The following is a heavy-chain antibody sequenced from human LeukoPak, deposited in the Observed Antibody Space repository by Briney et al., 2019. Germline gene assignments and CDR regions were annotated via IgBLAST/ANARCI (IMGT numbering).Heavy chain of an antibody. V-gene: IGHV4-34*01. J-gene: IGHJ5*02. CDR2: TNHSGST. CDR3: VREVVAASGWFDP. CDR1: GGSFSGYY. Sequence: SETLSLTCAVYGGSFSGYYWSWIRQPPGKGLEWIGETNHSGSTNYNPSLKSRVTISVDTSKNQFSLKLSSVTAADTAVYYCVREVVAASGWFDPWGQGTLVTVSS. D-gene: IGHD2-15*01.